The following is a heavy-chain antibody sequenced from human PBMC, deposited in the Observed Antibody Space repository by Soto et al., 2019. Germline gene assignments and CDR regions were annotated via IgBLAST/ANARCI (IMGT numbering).Heavy chain of an antibody. J-gene: IGHJ4*01. Sequence: SETLSLTCTVSGGSISSGGYYWSWIRQHPGKGLEWIGYIYYSGSTYYNPSLKSRVTISVDTSKNQFSLKLSSVTAADTAVYYCAGGVDSSYTPYFDYWGHGTLVTVSS. V-gene: IGHV4-31*03. D-gene: IGHD4-4*01. CDR2: IYYSGST. CDR1: GGSISSGGYY. CDR3: AGGVDSSYTPYFDY.